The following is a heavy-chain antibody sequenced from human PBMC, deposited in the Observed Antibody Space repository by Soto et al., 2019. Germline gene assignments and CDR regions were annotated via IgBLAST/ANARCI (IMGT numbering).Heavy chain of an antibody. D-gene: IGHD3-3*01. Sequence: ASVKVSCKVSGYTFTSYGISWVRQAPGQGLEWMAWISGYNANANNAQKFQGRVTMTTDASTSTAYMELRSLRSEDTAVYYCASQLRFFNQCYYYGMDVWGQGTTVTVSS. CDR2: ISGYNANA. J-gene: IGHJ6*02. CDR3: ASQLRFFNQCYYYGMDV. CDR1: GYTFTSYG. V-gene: IGHV1-18*04.